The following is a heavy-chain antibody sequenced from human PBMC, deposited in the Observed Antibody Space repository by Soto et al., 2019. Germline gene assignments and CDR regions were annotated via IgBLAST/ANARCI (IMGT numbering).Heavy chain of an antibody. J-gene: IGHJ2*01. D-gene: IGHD1-1*01. Sequence: QVQLVQSGAEVKKPGASVKVSCKASGYTFTSSDINWLRLAPGQGLEWMGWMNGDRDNTGCAQKFQGRLTFTNDTSNSTAYMELSSLSSEDTAVYYGTRRTIAHWYFDLCGRGTRVTVSS. V-gene: IGHV1-8*01. CDR3: TRRTIAHWYFDL. CDR2: MNGDRDNT. CDR1: GYTFTSSD.